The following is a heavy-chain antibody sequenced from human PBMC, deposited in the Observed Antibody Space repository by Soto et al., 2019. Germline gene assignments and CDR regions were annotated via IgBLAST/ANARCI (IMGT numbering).Heavy chain of an antibody. CDR2: ISYDGSNK. V-gene: IGHV3-30-3*01. J-gene: IGHJ4*02. CDR1: GFTFSSYA. CDR3: AIGIVRQRTDTMAFDY. Sequence: GGSLRLSCAASGFTFSSYAMHWVRQAPGKGLEWVAVISYDGSNKYYADSVKGRFTISRDNSKNTLYLQMNSLRAEDTAVYYCAIGIVRQRTDTMAFDYWGQGTLVTVSS. D-gene: IGHD2-21*01.